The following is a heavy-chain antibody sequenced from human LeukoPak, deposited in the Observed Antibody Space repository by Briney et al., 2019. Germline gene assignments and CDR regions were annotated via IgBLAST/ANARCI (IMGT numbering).Heavy chain of an antibody. CDR3: ARRIVVVPAALGTFYYYGMDV. CDR1: GGTFRSYA. J-gene: IGHJ6*02. CDR2: VIPIFGTA. Sequence: SVKVSCKASGGTFRSYAISWVRQAPGQGLEWMGGVIPIFGTANYAQKFQGRVTITADESTSTAYMELSSLRSEDTAVYYCARRIVVVPAALGTFYYYGMDVWGQGTTVTASS. D-gene: IGHD2-2*01. V-gene: IGHV1-69*13.